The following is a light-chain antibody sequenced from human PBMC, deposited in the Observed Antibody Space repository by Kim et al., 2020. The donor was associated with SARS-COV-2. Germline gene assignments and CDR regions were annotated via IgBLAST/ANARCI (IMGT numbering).Light chain of an antibody. CDR1: RSVSNF. CDR2: DAS. J-gene: IGKJ5*01. Sequence: VSPGERATLSCRASRSVSNFLAWYQQKSGQAPRLLIYDASSRANDIPDRFSGSGSGTDFTLTITRLEPEDFAVYYCQQYGSSPITFGQGSRLEIK. CDR3: QQYGSSPIT. V-gene: IGKV3-20*01.